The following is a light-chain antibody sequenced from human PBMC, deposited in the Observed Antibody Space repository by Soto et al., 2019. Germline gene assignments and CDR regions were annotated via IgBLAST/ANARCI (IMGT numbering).Light chain of an antibody. J-gene: IGKJ2*01. V-gene: IGKV3-15*01. Sequence: EIVMTQSPATLSVSPGERATLSCRASQSVSSNLAWYRQKPGQAPRLLIYGASTRATGIPARFSGSGSGTEFTLTISSLQSEDFAVYYCQQYKNWPPYTFGHGTKLEIK. CDR1: QSVSSN. CDR3: QQYKNWPPYT. CDR2: GAS.